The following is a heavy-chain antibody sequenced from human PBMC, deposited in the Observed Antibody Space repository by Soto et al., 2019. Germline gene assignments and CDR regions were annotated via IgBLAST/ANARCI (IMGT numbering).Heavy chain of an antibody. Sequence: PGGSLRLSCAASGFTFSSYAMSWVRQAPGKGLEWVSAIGSGGTTYYVESVKGRFTISRDNSKNTLYLQMNSLRVEDTAVYYCARGPHADYAYWGQGTLVTVSS. CDR3: ARGPHADYAY. J-gene: IGHJ4*02. V-gene: IGHV3-23*01. CDR1: GFTFSSYA. D-gene: IGHD4-17*01. CDR2: IGSGGTT.